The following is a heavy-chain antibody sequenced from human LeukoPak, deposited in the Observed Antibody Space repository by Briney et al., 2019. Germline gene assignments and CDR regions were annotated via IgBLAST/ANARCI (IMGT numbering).Heavy chain of an antibody. CDR1: GGSISSYY. J-gene: IGHJ6*02. CDR2: IYYSGST. V-gene: IGHV4-59*08. Sequence: PSETLSLTCTVSGGSISSYYWSWIRQPPGKGLEWIGYIYYSGSTNYNPSLKSRVTISVDTSKNQFSLKLSSVTAADTAVYYCARSKTGYATYYYYYGMDVWGQGTTVTVSS. D-gene: IGHD3-9*01. CDR3: ARSKTGYATYYYYYGMDV.